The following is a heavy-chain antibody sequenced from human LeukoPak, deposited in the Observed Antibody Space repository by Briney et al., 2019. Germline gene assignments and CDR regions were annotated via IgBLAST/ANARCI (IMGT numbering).Heavy chain of an antibody. CDR1: GGSFSGYY. CDR2: INHSGST. Sequence: SETLSLTCAVYGGSFSGYYWSWIRQPPGKGLEWIGEINHSGSTNYNPSLKSRVTISVDTSKNQFSLKLSSVTAADTAVYYCARGNSSNEVVVAAIWFDPWGQGTLVTVSS. J-gene: IGHJ5*02. V-gene: IGHV4-34*01. D-gene: IGHD2-15*01. CDR3: ARGNSSNEVVVAAIWFDP.